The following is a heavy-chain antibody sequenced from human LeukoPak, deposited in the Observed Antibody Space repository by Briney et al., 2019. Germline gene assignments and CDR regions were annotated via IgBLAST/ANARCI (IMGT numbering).Heavy chain of an antibody. D-gene: IGHD6-13*01. CDR1: GYTFTGYH. V-gene: IGHV1-2*06. J-gene: IGHJ4*02. CDR3: ARDQGSLTRSWYTGY. Sequence: ASVKVSCKASGYTFTGYHIHWVRQAPGQGLEWMGRINPYSGDTNFAQKFQGRVTMTRDTSITTGYMDLSSLKPDDTAVYFCARDQGSLTRSWYTGYWGQGTQVTVSS. CDR2: INPYSGDT.